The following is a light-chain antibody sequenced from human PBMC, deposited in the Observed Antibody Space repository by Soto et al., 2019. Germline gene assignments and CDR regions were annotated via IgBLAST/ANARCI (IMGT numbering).Light chain of an antibody. CDR2: DVS. Sequence: QSALTQPASVSGSPGQSITISCTGTSSDVGGYNYVSWYQQHPGKAPKLMIYDVSNRPSGVSNRFSGSKSGNTASLTISGLQAEEEADYYCSSYTGSTVVFRPGTTLTVL. CDR3: SSYTGSTVV. V-gene: IGLV2-14*01. J-gene: IGLJ2*01. CDR1: SSDVGGYNY.